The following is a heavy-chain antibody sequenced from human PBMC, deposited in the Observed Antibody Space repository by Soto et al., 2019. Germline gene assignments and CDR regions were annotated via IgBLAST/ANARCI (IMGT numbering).Heavy chain of an antibody. CDR1: GYTFTSYG. J-gene: IGHJ4*02. V-gene: IGHV1-18*01. CDR2: ISAYNGNT. CDR3: ARVPEPYYYGSGSYFDY. Sequence: QVQLVQSGAEVKKPGASVKVSCKASGYTFTSYGISWVRQAPGQGLEWMGWISAYNGNTNYAQKLQGRVTMTTDTPTSTAYMELRSLRSDDTAVYYCARVPEPYYYGSGSYFDYWGQGTLVTVSS. D-gene: IGHD3-10*01.